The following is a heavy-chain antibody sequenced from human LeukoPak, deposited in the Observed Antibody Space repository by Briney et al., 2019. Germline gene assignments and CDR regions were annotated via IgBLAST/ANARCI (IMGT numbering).Heavy chain of an antibody. CDR3: ARERRQWLANDY. Sequence: ASVKVSCKASGYTFTGYYMHWVRQAPGQGLEWMGRINPNSGGTNYAQKFQGRVTMTRDMSISTAYMELSRLRSDDTAVYHCARERRQWLANDYWGQGTLVTVSS. CDR1: GYTFTGYY. J-gene: IGHJ4*02. CDR2: INPNSGGT. V-gene: IGHV1-2*06. D-gene: IGHD6-19*01.